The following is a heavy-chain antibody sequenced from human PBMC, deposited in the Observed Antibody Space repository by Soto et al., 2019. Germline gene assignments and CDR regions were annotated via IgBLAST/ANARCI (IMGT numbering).Heavy chain of an antibody. Sequence: GGSLRLSCAASGFTFRDYYMSWIRQAPGKGLEWISYISSRGSNIYYADSVKGRFTISRDNAKNSLYLQMNSLRAEDTAVYYCAREADYVNWFDPWGQGTLVTVSS. CDR1: GFTFRDYY. CDR3: AREADYVNWFDP. V-gene: IGHV3-11*04. CDR2: ISSRGSNI. D-gene: IGHD4-17*01. J-gene: IGHJ5*02.